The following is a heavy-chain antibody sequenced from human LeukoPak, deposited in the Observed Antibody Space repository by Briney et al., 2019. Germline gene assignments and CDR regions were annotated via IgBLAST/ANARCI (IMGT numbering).Heavy chain of an antibody. J-gene: IGHJ4*02. CDR3: AKGSYSSGWYYFDD. CDR1: GFTFDDYA. CDR2: ISWNSGSI. D-gene: IGHD6-19*01. V-gene: IGHV3-9*03. Sequence: GGSLRLSCAASGFTFDDYAMHWVRQAPGKGLEWVSGISWNSGSIGYADSVKGRFTISRDNAKNSLYLQMNSLRAEDMALYYCAKGSYSSGWYYFDDWGQGTLVTVSS.